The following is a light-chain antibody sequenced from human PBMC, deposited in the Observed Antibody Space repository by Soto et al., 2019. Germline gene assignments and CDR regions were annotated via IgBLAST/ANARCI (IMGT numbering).Light chain of an antibody. CDR2: VNSDGSH. J-gene: IGLJ2*01. Sequence: QSVLTQSPSASASLGASVKLTCTLSSGHSNYAIAWHQQQPEKGPRYLMKVNSDGSHSRGDGIPDRFSGSTSGAERHLTISSLQSEDEADYYCQTWGTGIHVVFGGGTKLTVL. CDR3: QTWGTGIHVV. CDR1: SGHSNYA. V-gene: IGLV4-69*01.